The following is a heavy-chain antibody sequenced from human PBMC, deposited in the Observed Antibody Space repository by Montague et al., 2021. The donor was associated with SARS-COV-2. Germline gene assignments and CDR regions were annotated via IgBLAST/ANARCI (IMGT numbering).Heavy chain of an antibody. CDR2: INHSGST. J-gene: IGHJ5*02. Sequence: SETLSLTCAVYGGSFSGYYWGWIRQPPGRGLEWIGEINHSGSTNYNPSLKSRVTISVDTSKKQFSLRLNSVTAADTAVYYCATVQKASLIIMFRSGWFDPWGQGTLVTVSS. D-gene: IGHD3-22*01. CDR3: ATVQKASLIIMFRSGWFDP. V-gene: IGHV4-34*01. CDR1: GGSFSGYY.